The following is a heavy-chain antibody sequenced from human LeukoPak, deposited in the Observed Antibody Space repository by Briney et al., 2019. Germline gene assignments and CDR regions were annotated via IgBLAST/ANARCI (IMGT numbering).Heavy chain of an antibody. J-gene: IGHJ3*02. Sequence: SETLSLTCTVSGGSISSGDYYWSWIRQPQGKGLEWIGYIYYSGSTYYNPSLKSRVTISVDTSKNQFSLKLSSVTAADTAVYYCATPVVVEGAFDIWDQGTMVTVSS. CDR1: GGSISSGDYY. V-gene: IGHV4-30-4*01. CDR2: IYYSGST. CDR3: ATPVVVEGAFDI. D-gene: IGHD2-15*01.